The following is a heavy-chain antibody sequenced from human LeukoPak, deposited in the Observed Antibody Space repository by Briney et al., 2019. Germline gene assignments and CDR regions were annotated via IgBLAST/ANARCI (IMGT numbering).Heavy chain of an antibody. CDR2: ISDNSNYI. J-gene: IGHJ4*02. V-gene: IGHV3-21*01. D-gene: IGHD2-2*01. Sequence: PGGSLRLSCVVSGFTFSSHWMNWVRQAPGKGLEWVSSISDNSNYIYYSDSVEGRFTISRDNAKNSLYLQMNSLRVEDTAVYYCANHFACGSTSCPPFDSWGQGTLVTVSS. CDR3: ANHFACGSTSCPPFDS. CDR1: GFTFSSHW.